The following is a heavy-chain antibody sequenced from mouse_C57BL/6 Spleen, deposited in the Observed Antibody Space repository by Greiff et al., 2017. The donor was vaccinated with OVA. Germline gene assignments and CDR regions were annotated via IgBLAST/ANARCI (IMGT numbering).Heavy chain of an antibody. D-gene: IGHD2-2*01. CDR2: IYPGNSDT. J-gene: IGHJ2*01. CDR1: GYTFTSYW. CDR3: TKSGEVYGYDDFDY. V-gene: IGHV1-5*01. Sequence: EVQLQQSGTVLARPGASVKMSCKTSGYTFTSYWMHWVKQRPGQGLEWIGAIYPGNSDTSYNQKFKGKAKLTAVTSASTAYMELSSLTNEDSAVYYCTKSGEVYGYDDFDYWGQGTTLTVSS.